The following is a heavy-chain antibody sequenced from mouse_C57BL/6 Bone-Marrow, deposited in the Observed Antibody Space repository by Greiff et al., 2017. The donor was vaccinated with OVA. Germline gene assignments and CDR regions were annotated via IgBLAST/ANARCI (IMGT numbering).Heavy chain of an antibody. CDR3: ARDYYFDY. CDR2: IYPGSGNT. CDR1: GYSFTSYY. V-gene: IGHV1-66*01. Sequence: LVESGPELVKPGASVKISCKASGYSFTSYYIHWVKQRPGQGLEWIGWIYPGSGNTKYNEKFKGKATLTADTSSSTAYMQLSSLTSEDSAVYYCARDYYFDYWGQGTTLTVSS. J-gene: IGHJ2*01.